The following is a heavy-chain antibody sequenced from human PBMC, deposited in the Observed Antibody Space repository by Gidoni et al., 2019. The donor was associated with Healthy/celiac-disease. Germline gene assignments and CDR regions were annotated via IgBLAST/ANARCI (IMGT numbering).Heavy chain of an antibody. V-gene: IGHV4-39*01. Sequence: QLQLQESGPGLVKPSETLSLTCTVSGGSISSSSYYWGWLRQPPGKGLEWIGSIYYSGSTYYNPSLKSRVTISVDTSKNQFSLKLSSLTAADTAVYYCARIRLRIVVVSFDYWGQGTLVTVSS. CDR1: GGSISSSSYY. CDR3: ARIRLRIVVVSFDY. J-gene: IGHJ4*02. D-gene: IGHD3-22*01. CDR2: IYYSGST.